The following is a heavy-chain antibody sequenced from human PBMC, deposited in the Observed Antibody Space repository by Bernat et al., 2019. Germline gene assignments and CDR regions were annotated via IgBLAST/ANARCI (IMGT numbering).Heavy chain of an antibody. J-gene: IGHJ3*02. D-gene: IGHD3-16*02. V-gene: IGHV4-34*02. CDR1: GGSFSGYY. CDR3: ARINYYDNIWGSYRFDI. Sequence: QVQLQQWGAGLLKPSETLSLTCAVYGGSFSGYYWTWIRQPPGKGLEWIGEINHSGSTNYNPSLKSRVTISVDTSKNQFSLKLSSVTAPDTAVYYCARINYYDNIWGSYRFDIWGQGTMVTVSS. CDR2: INHSGST.